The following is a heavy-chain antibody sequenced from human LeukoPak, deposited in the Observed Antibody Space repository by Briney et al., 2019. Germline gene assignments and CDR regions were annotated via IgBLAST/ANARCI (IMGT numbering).Heavy chain of an antibody. D-gene: IGHD6-13*01. CDR1: GFTFSSYS. V-gene: IGHV3-21*01. CDR3: ARDRRSSSWDYYMDV. CDR2: ISSSSSYI. Sequence: PGGSLRLSCAASGFTFSSYSMNWVRQAPGKGLEWVSSISSSSSYIYYADSVKGRFTIFRDNAKNSLYLQMNSLRAEDTAVYYCARDRRSSSWDYYMDVWGKGTTVTVSS. J-gene: IGHJ6*03.